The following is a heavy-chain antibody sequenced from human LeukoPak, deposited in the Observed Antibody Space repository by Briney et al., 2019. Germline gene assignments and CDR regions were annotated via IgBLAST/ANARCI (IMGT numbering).Heavy chain of an antibody. Sequence: GGSLRLSCAASGSTFSTYAMSWVRQAPGKGLEWVSAISGGGHNTYYADSVKGRFTISRDNSKNTLYLQMNSLRVKDTAVYYCAKGPYCSSTSCYSAFDHWGQGTLVTVSS. CDR1: GSTFSTYA. CDR2: ISGGGHNT. J-gene: IGHJ4*02. CDR3: AKGPYCSSTSCYSAFDH. V-gene: IGHV3-23*01. D-gene: IGHD2-2*01.